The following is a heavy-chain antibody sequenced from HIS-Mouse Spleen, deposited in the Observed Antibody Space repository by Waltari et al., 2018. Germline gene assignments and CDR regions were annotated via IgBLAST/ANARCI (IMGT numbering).Heavy chain of an antibody. Sequence: EVQLVESGGGLVQPGGSLRLSCAASGFTFSSYWMHWVRQAPGKGRVGVSRINSEGGSKSYADSVKGRFTISRDNAKNTLYLQMNSLRAEDTAVYYCAREDYYDSSGYYLFDYWGQGTLVTVSS. D-gene: IGHD3-22*01. CDR2: INSEGGSK. CDR1: GFTFSSYW. J-gene: IGHJ4*02. CDR3: AREDYYDSSGYYLFDY. V-gene: IGHV3-74*01.